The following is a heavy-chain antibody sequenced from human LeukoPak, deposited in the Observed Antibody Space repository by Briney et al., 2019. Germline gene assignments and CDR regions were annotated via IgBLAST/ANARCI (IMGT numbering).Heavy chain of an antibody. Sequence: GATVKVSCKASGYTFNDYYIHWVRQAPGKGLEWMGCVDPEEGETLYAEKFQGRVSITADMSIDTGYMELSSLRSEDTAVYYCAADQVLGDYDTFESWGQGTLVTVSS. D-gene: IGHD3-9*01. J-gene: IGHJ4*02. CDR3: AADQVLGDYDTFES. V-gene: IGHV1-69-2*01. CDR2: VDPEEGET. CDR1: GYTFNDYY.